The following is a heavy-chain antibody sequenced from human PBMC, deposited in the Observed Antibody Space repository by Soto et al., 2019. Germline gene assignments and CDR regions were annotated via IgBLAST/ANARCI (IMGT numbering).Heavy chain of an antibody. CDR1: GDSISSDDYY. CDR3: ARGGAARPHY. CDR2: IYSAGST. D-gene: IGHD6-6*01. V-gene: IGHV4-39*01. J-gene: IGHJ4*02. Sequence: QLQLQESGPGLVKPSETLSLTCTVSGDSISSDDYYWGWVRQPPGKGLEWVGSIYSAGSTYYNPSLKSRVTISVDTSNNQFSLKLGSVTAADTAVYYCARGGAARPHYWGQGTLVTVSS.